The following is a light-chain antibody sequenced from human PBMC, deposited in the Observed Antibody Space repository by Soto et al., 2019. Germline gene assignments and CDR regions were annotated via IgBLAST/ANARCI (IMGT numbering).Light chain of an antibody. CDR3: QSYDSSLSAAYV. CDR1: SSNIGAGYD. CDR2: ADT. V-gene: IGLV1-40*01. J-gene: IGLJ1*01. Sequence: QSVLTQPPSVSGAPGQRVTISCTGSSSNIGAGYDVNWYQQLPGATPKLLIYADTNRPSGVPDRFSGSKSGTSAFLAITGLQAEDEADYYCQSYDSSLSAAYVFGTGTKVTVL.